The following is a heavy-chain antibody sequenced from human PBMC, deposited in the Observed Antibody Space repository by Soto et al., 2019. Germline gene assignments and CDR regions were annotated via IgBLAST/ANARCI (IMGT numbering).Heavy chain of an antibody. V-gene: IGHV1-18*01. CDR1: GYTFTSYA. Sequence: QVQLVQSGAEVKKPGASVKVSCKASGYTFTSYAISWVRQAPGQGLEWMGWISAYNGNTNYAQKLQGRVTMTRDTSTRTDYMELRSLRSDDKAVYYCERHGGYSYEDYFDYWGQGTLVTVSS. D-gene: IGHD5-18*01. CDR2: ISAYNGNT. CDR3: ERHGGYSYEDYFDY. J-gene: IGHJ4*02.